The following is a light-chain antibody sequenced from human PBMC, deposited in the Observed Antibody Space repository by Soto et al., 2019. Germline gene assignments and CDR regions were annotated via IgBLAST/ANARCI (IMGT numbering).Light chain of an antibody. CDR1: QSISTN. CDR2: AAS. Sequence: DIQMTQSPSSLSASVGDRVTITCRAGQSISTNLNWYHQKPGKAPNLLIYAASNLQSGVPSRFSGSGSGTDFTLTISSLQPEDFATYYCQQSYSTPLTFGGGTKVEIK. CDR3: QQSYSTPLT. V-gene: IGKV1-39*01. J-gene: IGKJ4*01.